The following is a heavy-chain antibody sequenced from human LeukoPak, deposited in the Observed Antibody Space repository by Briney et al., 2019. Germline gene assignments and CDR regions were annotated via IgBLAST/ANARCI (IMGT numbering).Heavy chain of an antibody. V-gene: IGHV1-69*05. D-gene: IGHD5-12*01. CDR3: ASGRDIVATGTFDY. Sequence: SVKVSCKASGGTFSSSAISWVRQAPGQGLEWMGGIIPIFGTANYAQKFQGRVTITTDESTSTAYMELSSLRSEDTAVYYCASGRDIVATGTFDYWGQGTLVTVSS. CDR1: GGTFSSSA. J-gene: IGHJ4*02. CDR2: IIPIFGTA.